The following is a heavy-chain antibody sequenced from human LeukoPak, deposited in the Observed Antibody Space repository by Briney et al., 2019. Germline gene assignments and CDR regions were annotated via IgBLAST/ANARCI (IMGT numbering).Heavy chain of an antibody. J-gene: IGHJ6*03. CDR3: ARDGTFSSGLPYYYYYMDV. CDR2: IIPIFGTA. CDR1: GGTFSSYA. D-gene: IGHD6-25*01. V-gene: IGHV1-69*05. Sequence: SVKVSCXASGGTFSSYANSWVRQAHGQGLEWMAGIIPIFGTANYAQKFQGRVTITTDESTSTAYMELSSLRSEDTAVYYCARDGTFSSGLPYYYYYMDVWGKGTTVTVSS.